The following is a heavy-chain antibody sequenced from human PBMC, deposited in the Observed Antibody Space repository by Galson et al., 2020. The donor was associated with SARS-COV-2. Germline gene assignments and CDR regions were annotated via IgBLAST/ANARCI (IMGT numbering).Heavy chain of an antibody. Sequence: ETSETLSLTCTVSGGSISSGSYYWSWIRQPAGKGLEWIGRIYTSGSTNYNPSLKSRVTISVDTSKNQFSLKLSSVTAADTAVYYCARGDHKRITIFGVVGSGGGMDVWGQGTTVTVSS. CDR2: IYTSGST. J-gene: IGHJ6*02. D-gene: IGHD3-3*01. V-gene: IGHV4-61*02. CDR1: GGSISSGSYY. CDR3: ARGDHKRITIFGVVGSGGGMDV.